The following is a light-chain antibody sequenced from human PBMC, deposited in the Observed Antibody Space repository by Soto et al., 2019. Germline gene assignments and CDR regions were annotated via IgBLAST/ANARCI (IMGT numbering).Light chain of an antibody. CDR3: TSYTSSNSLYV. CDR2: DVN. CDR1: SSDVGGYKY. V-gene: IGLV2-14*03. Sequence: QSVLTQPASVYGSPGRSITISCPGISSDVGGYKYVSWYQQLPGKAPKLIIYDVNNRPSGVSNRFSASKSANAASLTISGLQAEDEADYYCTSYTSSNSLYVFGTGTKVTVL. J-gene: IGLJ1*01.